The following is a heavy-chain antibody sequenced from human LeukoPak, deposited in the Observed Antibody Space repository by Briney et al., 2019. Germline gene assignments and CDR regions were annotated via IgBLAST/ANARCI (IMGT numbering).Heavy chain of an antibody. V-gene: IGHV1-2*02. Sequence: ASVKVSCKASGYTFTGYYMHWVRQAPGQGLEWMGWINPNSGGTNYAQKFQGRVTMTRDTSISTAYIELSRLRSDDTAVYYCARGVHVWGSCRYFDYWGQGTLVTVSS. J-gene: IGHJ4*02. CDR3: ARGVHVWGSCRYFDY. CDR2: INPNSGGT. CDR1: GYTFTGYY. D-gene: IGHD3-16*02.